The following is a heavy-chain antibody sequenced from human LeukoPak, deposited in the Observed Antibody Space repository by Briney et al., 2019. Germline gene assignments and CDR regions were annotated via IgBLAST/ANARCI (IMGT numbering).Heavy chain of an antibody. CDR3: AREFRGDALQLWPHFDY. D-gene: IGHD5-18*01. J-gene: IGHJ4*02. CDR2: IKHSGST. Sequence: SETLSLTCGVYGGSFRGYYWSWIRQPPGKGLEWIGEIKHSGSTNYNPPRKSRVTISVDTSNNQFALKLSSVTAPDTALHYFAREFRGDALQLWPHFDYWGQGTLFSVSS. V-gene: IGHV4-34*01. CDR1: GGSFRGYY.